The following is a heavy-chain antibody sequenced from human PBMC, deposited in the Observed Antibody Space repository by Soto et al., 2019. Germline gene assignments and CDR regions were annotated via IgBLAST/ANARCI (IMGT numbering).Heavy chain of an antibody. CDR1: GYNFNGYD. CDR3: ARADGRSHDAFDI. Sequence: ASVKVSCKASGYNFNGYDVHWVRQASGQGLEWMGWIDPNSGKTSYTEKPQGRATLTRNSSISTAHMEWRSLRFEDTAVYYSARADGRSHDAFDIWGQVTMVTVSS. V-gene: IGHV1-8*01. J-gene: IGHJ3*02. D-gene: IGHD3-10*01. CDR2: IDPNSGKT.